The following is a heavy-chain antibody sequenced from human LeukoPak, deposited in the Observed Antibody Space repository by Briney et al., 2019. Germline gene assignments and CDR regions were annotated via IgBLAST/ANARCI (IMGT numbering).Heavy chain of an antibody. J-gene: IGHJ5*02. CDR1: GYTFTSYA. D-gene: IGHD1-26*01. CDR3: ARDLEWELWNWFDP. CDR2: INAGNGNT. V-gene: IGHV1-3*01. Sequence: GASVKVSCKASGYTFTSYAMHWVRQAPGQRLEWMGWINAGNGNTKYSQKFQGRVTITRDTSASTAYMELSSLRSEDTAVYYCARDLEWELWNWFDPWGQGTLVTVSS.